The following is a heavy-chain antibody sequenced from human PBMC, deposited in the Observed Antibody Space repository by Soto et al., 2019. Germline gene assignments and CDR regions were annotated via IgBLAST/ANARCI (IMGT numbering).Heavy chain of an antibody. J-gene: IGHJ6*02. CDR1: GGSISSSNW. CDR2: ICHSGST. Sequence: QVQLQESGPGLVKPSGTLSVTCAVSGGSISSSNWWNWVRQPPGKGLERIGEICHSGSTNYNPSLKSRVTISLDKAKTQFSLRVKSATAADTAEYYCARAWPSVDSYGSGVMDVWGQGTTGTVSS. D-gene: IGHD5-18*01. CDR3: ARAWPSVDSYGSGVMDV. V-gene: IGHV4-4*02.